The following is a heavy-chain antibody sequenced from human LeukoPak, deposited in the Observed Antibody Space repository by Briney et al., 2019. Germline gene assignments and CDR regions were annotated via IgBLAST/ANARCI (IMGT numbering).Heavy chain of an antibody. D-gene: IGHD2-15*01. CDR3: AKNRGYCSGGSCYSDY. J-gene: IGHJ4*02. V-gene: IGHV3-23*01. CDR1: GFTFSSYA. Sequence: PGGSLRLSCAASGFTFSSYAMSGVRQAPGQGLEWVSGISNSGDSTYSADSVKGRFTISRDNSENTLYLQMNSLRAEDTAVYYCAKNRGYCSGGSCYSDYWGQGTLVTVSS. CDR2: ISNSGDST.